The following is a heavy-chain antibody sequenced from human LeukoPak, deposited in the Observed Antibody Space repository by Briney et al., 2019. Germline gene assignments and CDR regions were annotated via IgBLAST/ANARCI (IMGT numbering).Heavy chain of an antibody. J-gene: IGHJ4*02. CDR3: ARDPSGGATVGYFDY. Sequence: PGGSLRLSCAASGFTFSSYSMNWARQAPGKGLEWVSSISSGSSYIYYADSVKGRFTISRDNAKNSLYLQMNSLRAEDTAVYYCARDPSGGATVGYFDYWGQGTLATVSS. CDR2: ISSGSSYI. CDR1: GFTFSSYS. V-gene: IGHV3-21*01. D-gene: IGHD1-26*01.